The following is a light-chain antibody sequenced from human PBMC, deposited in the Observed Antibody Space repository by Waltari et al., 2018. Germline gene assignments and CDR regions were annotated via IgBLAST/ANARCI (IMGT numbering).Light chain of an antibody. J-gene: IGLJ2*01. CDR2: RND. V-gene: IGLV1-44*01. CDR1: SSNVGSNV. Sequence: QSEMSQPPSVSGTPGQTVTISCSGGSSNVGSNVVTWDQQLPGTAPKLLIHRNDQRPSGVPDRFSGSKSGTSASLAISGLQSEDEADYYCAAWDDSLNGRWVFGAGTKLTVL. CDR3: AAWDDSLNGRWV.